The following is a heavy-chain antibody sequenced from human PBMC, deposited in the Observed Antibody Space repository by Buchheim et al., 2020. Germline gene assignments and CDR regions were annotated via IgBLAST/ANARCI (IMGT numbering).Heavy chain of an antibody. Sequence: QVQLVESGGGLVKPGGSLRLSCAASGFTFSDYYMNWIRQAPGKGLEWVSYIRYSGSNIYYAESVKGRFTISRDHSKKALFLQIDTLRAEDTAVYYCARRKDGYNWAVDYWGQGTL. V-gene: IGHV3-11*01. J-gene: IGHJ4*02. CDR1: GFTFSDYY. CDR2: IRYSGSNI. CDR3: ARRKDGYNWAVDY. D-gene: IGHD5-24*01.